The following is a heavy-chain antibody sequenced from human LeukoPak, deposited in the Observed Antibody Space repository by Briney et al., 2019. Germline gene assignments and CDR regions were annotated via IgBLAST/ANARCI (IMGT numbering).Heavy chain of an antibody. V-gene: IGHV3-23*01. CDR2: ISGSGDST. J-gene: IGHJ1*01. CDR3: AKALSQQLVRYSQE. CDR1: AFTFSSYA. D-gene: IGHD6-13*01. Sequence: GGSLRLSCAASAFTFSSYAMTWVRQAPGKGLEWVSAISGSGDSTYYADSVKGLFTISRDNSKNTLYLQMNSLRAEDTAVYYCAKALSQQLVRYSQEWGQGTLVTVSS.